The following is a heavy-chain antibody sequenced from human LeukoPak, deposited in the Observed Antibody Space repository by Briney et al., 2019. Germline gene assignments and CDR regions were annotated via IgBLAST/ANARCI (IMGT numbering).Heavy chain of an antibody. D-gene: IGHD2-2*01. CDR2: IYYSGST. J-gene: IGHJ4*02. V-gene: IGHV4-39*07. Sequence: SETLSLTCTVSGGSISSSSYYWGWIRQPPGKGLEWIGSIYYSGSTYYNPSLKSRVTMSVDTSKSQFSLKLSPVTAADTAVYYCASIYCSSTSCPFDYWGQGTLVTVSS. CDR3: ASIYCSSTSCPFDY. CDR1: GGSISSSSYY.